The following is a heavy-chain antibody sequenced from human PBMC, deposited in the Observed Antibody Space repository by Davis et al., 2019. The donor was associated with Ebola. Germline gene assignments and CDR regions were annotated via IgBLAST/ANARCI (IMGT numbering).Heavy chain of an antibody. CDR2: IYSGGST. CDR1: GFTVSSNY. CDR3: AKDGYYYDSSGYYPTYYYYGMDV. V-gene: IGHV3-66*02. J-gene: IGHJ6*02. Sequence: GESLKISCAASGFTVSSNYMSWVRQAPGKGLEWVSVIYSGGSTYYADSVKGRFTISRDNSKNTLYLQMNSLRAEDTAVYYCAKDGYYYDSSGYYPTYYYYGMDVWGQGTTVTVSS. D-gene: IGHD3-22*01.